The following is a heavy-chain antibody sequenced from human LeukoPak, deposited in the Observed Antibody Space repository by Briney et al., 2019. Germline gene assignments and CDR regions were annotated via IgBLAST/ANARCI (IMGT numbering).Heavy chain of an antibody. CDR1: GYTFTSYD. J-gene: IGHJ6*03. Sequence: ASVKVSCKASGYTFTSYDINWVRQATGQGLEWMGWMNPNSGNTGYAQKFQGRVTITRNTSISTAYMELSSLRSEDTAVYYCARGPGSLEWFRYYYYYMDVWGKGTTVTVSS. D-gene: IGHD3-3*01. CDR2: MNPNSGNT. V-gene: IGHV1-8*03. CDR3: ARGPGSLEWFRYYYYYMDV.